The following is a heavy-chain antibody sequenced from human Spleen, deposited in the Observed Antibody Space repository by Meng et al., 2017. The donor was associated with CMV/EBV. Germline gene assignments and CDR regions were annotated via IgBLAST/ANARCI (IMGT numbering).Heavy chain of an antibody. CDR1: GFIFKSYS. Sequence: GGSLRLSCAASGFIFKSYSIHWVRQAPGKGLEWITVISYDGNNKFYADFVKGRFTISRDNSKNTVYLQMNSLRTEDTAVYYCARDRGVTMIVVVTARDYGMDVWGQGTTVTVSS. CDR2: ISYDGNNK. J-gene: IGHJ6*02. V-gene: IGHV3-30-3*01. CDR3: ARDRGVTMIVVVTARDYGMDV. D-gene: IGHD3-22*01.